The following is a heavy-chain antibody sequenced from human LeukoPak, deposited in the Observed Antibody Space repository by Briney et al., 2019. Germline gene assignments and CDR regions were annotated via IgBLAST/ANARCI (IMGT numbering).Heavy chain of an antibody. CDR1: GFTFSSYA. CDR2: ISGSGGST. CDR3: AKYGAKSYYYDSSGYYSFDY. J-gene: IGHJ4*02. D-gene: IGHD3-22*01. V-gene: IGHV3-23*01. Sequence: GGSLRLSCAASGFTFSSYAMSWVRQALGKGLEWVSAISGSGGSTYYADSVKGRFTISRDNSKNTLYLQMNSLRAEDTAVYYCAKYGAKSYYYDSSGYYSFDYWGQGTLVTVSS.